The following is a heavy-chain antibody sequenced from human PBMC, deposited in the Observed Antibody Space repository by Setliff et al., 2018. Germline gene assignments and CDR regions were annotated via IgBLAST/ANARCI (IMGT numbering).Heavy chain of an antibody. D-gene: IGHD5-18*01. J-gene: IGHJ4*02. V-gene: IGHV4-61*02. CDR3: AKGGYSYGLGCFPLDY. CDR1: GGSISRGSYD. CDR2: IYTSGST. Sequence: PSETLSLTCTVSGGSISRGSYDWSWIRQPAGKGLEWIGRIYTSGSTNYNPSLKSRVTISVDTSKNQFSLKLSSVTAADTAVYYCAKGGYSYGLGCFPLDYWGQGTLVTVSS.